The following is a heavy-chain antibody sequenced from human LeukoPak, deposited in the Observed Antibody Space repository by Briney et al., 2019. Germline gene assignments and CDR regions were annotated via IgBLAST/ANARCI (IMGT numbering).Heavy chain of an antibody. CDR2: IYYSGST. V-gene: IGHV4-59*01. CDR3: ARGDNWNYWNFDY. D-gene: IGHD1-7*01. CDR1: GGSISSYY. Sequence: SETLSLTCTVSGGSISSYYWSWIRQPPGKGLEWIGYIYYSGSTNYNPSLKSRVTISVDTSKNQFSLKLSSVTAADTAVYYCARGDNWNYWNFDYWGQGTLVTVSS. J-gene: IGHJ4*02.